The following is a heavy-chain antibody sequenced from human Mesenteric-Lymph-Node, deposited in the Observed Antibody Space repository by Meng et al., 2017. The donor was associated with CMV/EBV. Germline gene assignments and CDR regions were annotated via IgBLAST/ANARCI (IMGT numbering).Heavy chain of an antibody. CDR2: ISGSGDAT. Sequence: GGSLRLSCTASEFTFSDYAMTWVRQAPGRGLEWVSSISGSGDATNYAGSVKGRFTISRDNSKDTLHLQMNSLRVEDTAVYYCARDRGYFDYWGQGTLVTVSS. CDR1: EFTFSDYA. J-gene: IGHJ4*02. V-gene: IGHV3-23*01. CDR3: ARDRGYFDY.